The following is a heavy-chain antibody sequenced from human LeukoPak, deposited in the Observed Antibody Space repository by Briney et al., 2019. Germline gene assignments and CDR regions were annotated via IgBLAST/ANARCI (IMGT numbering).Heavy chain of an antibody. CDR3: AKNPQQWLLTYYFDY. J-gene: IGHJ4*02. Sequence: PGGSLKLSCAASGFTFNSYAMSWVRQAPGKGLEWVSSIGPGGQSTYYSDSVKGRFTISRDNSKNTLYLQMNSLRAEDTAVYYCAKNPQQWLLTYYFDYWGQGTLVTVSS. CDR1: GFTFNSYA. D-gene: IGHD6-19*01. V-gene: IGHV3-23*01. CDR2: IGPGGQST.